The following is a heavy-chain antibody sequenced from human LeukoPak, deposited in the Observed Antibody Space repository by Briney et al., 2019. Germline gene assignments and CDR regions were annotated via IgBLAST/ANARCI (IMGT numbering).Heavy chain of an antibody. CDR3: ARVRGGAVAGLVFYFDY. CDR1: GGSISSSSYY. CDR2: IYYSGST. Sequence: PSETLSLTCTVSGGSISSSSYYWGWIRQPPGKGLEWIGSIYYSGSTYYNPSLKSRVTISVDTSKNQFSLKLSSVTAADTAVYYCARVRGGAVAGLVFYFDYWGQGTLVTVSS. J-gene: IGHJ4*02. V-gene: IGHV4-39*07. D-gene: IGHD6-19*01.